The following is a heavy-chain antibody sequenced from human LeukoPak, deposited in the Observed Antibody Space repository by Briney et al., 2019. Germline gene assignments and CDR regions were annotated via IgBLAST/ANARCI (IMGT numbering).Heavy chain of an antibody. CDR2: MNPNSGNA. V-gene: IGHV1-8*01. CDR3: ARAMGSSSWSYSFNYYYYMDV. Sequence: ASVKVSCKASGYTLTSYDINWVRQATGQGLEWMGWMNPNSGNAGYAQKFQGRVTMTRNTSISTAYMELSSLRSEDTAVYYRARAMGSSSWSYSFNYYYYMDVWGKGTTVTVSS. D-gene: IGHD6-13*01. J-gene: IGHJ6*03. CDR1: GYTLTSYD.